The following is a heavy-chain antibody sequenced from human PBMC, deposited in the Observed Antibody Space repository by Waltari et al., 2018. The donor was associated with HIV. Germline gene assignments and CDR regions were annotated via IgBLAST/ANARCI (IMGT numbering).Heavy chain of an antibody. Sequence: EVHLVESGGGLVQPGRYLRLSCKASGFNFGAFAVTWFRQAPGKGLECVGLIRSKPYGGTRENAASVKGRFTISRDDSKNIAFLQMDTLKIEDTAVYYCARGVNLRCTGDCYSADWGQGTLVTVSA. CDR1: GFNFGAFA. D-gene: IGHD2-21*02. J-gene: IGHJ4*02. V-gene: IGHV3-49*03. CDR3: ARGVNLRCTGDCYSAD. CDR2: IRSKPYGGTR.